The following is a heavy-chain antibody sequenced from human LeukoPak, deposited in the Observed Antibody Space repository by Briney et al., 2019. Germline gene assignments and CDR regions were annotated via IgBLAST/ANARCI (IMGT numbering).Heavy chain of an antibody. Sequence: SVKVSCKASGGTFSSYAISWVRQAPGQGLEWMGRIIPILGMANYAQKFQGRVTITADKSTSTAYMELSSLRSEDTAVYYCARGTLYYYDSSGYSTGFEYFQHWGQGTLVTVSS. D-gene: IGHD3-22*01. CDR2: IIPILGMA. J-gene: IGHJ1*01. V-gene: IGHV1-69*04. CDR1: GGTFSSYA. CDR3: ARGTLYYYDSSGYSTGFEYFQH.